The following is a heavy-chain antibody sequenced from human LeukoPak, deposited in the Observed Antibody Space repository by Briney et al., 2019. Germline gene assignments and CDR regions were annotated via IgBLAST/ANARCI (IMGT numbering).Heavy chain of an antibody. V-gene: IGHV4-34*01. CDR2: INHSGST. Sequence: SETLSLTCAVYGGSFSGYYWSWIRQPPGTGLEWIGEINHSGSTNYNPSLKSRDTISADTSKNQFTLKLSSVTAADTAVYYCARGLGVVAATPAGAFDIWGQGTMVTVSS. CDR3: ARGLGVVAATPAGAFDI. CDR1: GGSFSGYY. J-gene: IGHJ3*02. D-gene: IGHD2-15*01.